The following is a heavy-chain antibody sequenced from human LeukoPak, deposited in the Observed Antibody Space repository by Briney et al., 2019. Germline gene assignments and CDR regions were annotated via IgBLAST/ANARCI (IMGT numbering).Heavy chain of an antibody. Sequence: PSETLSLTCTVSGGSISSGSYYWSWIRQPAGKGLEWIGRIYTSGSTNYNPSLKSRVTISVDTSKNQFSLKLSSVTAADTAVYYCARTGGGYYYYMDVWGKGTTVTVSS. CDR3: ARTGGGYYYYMDV. D-gene: IGHD3-16*01. CDR1: GGSISSGSYY. J-gene: IGHJ6*03. CDR2: IYTSGST. V-gene: IGHV4-61*02.